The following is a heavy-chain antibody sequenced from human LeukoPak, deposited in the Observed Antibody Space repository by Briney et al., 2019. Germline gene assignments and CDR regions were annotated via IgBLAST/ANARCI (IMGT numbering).Heavy chain of an antibody. J-gene: IGHJ6*03. Sequence: SVKVSCKASGGTFSSYAISWVRQAPGQGLEWMGGIIPIFGTANYAQKFQGRVTITADESTSTACMELSSLRSEDTAVYYCAGASRVTTYYYYMDVWGKGTTVTISS. V-gene: IGHV1-69*13. CDR1: GGTFSSYA. CDR3: AGASRVTTYYYYMDV. CDR2: IIPIFGTA. D-gene: IGHD2-2*01.